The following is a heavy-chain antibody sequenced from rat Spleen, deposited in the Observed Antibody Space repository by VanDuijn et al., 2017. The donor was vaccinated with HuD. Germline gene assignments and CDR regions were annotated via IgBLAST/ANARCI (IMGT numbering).Heavy chain of an antibody. D-gene: IGHD1-11*01. J-gene: IGHJ2*01. CDR2: ISYDGGST. CDR1: GFTFSNYG. CDR3: AREGLYYYGGYSEEDL. V-gene: IGHV5-29*01. Sequence: EVQLVESGGGLVQPGRSLKLSCAAAGFTFSNYGMAWVRQAPKKGLEWVAYISYDGGSTYYPDSVKGRFTISRDNAKSTLYLQMNSLRSEDTATYYCAREGLYYYGGYSEEDLWGQGVMVTVSS.